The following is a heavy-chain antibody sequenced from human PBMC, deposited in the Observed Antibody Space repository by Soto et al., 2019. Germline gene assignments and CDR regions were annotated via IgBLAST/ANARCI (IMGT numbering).Heavy chain of an antibody. D-gene: IGHD6-19*01. CDR1: GYSITAGGYY. CDR3: ARMYSSGSGWFHP. Sequence: PSETLSLTCFVSGYSITAGGYYWSWIRHHPGEGLEWIGSFYSSGSIIYNPSLRSRVSISGDTSSNQFSMSLTSVTAADTARYYCARMYSSGSGWFHPWGQGTLVTVS. J-gene: IGHJ5*02. CDR2: FYSSGSI. V-gene: IGHV4-31*03.